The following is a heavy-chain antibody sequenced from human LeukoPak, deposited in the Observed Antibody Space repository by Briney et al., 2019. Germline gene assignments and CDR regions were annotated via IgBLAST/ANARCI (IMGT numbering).Heavy chain of an antibody. Sequence: SETLSLTCTVSDDSISSSSYYWEWIRQPPGKGLEWIGSAFYSGSTYYNPSLKSRVTISVDTSKNQFSLKLNSVTAADTAVYYCARVDGSCSGGSCPSGNWFDPWGQGTLVTVSS. CDR3: ARVDGSCSGGSCPSGNWFDP. J-gene: IGHJ5*02. D-gene: IGHD2-15*01. V-gene: IGHV4-39*07. CDR1: DDSISSSSYY. CDR2: AFYSGST.